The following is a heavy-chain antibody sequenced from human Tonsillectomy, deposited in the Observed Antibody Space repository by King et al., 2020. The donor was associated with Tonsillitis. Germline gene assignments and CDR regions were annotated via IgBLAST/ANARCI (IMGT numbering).Heavy chain of an antibody. V-gene: IGHV3-7*01. J-gene: IGHJ4*02. Sequence: VQLVESGGGLVQPEGSLRLSCAASGFTFSDYWMSWVRQAPGKGLEWVANIKQDGSAQYYVDSVKGRFTISRDNANNSLFLQINSPRAEDTALYYCARGRYTSGWYPDYFDYWGQGTLVTVSS. CDR3: ARGRYTSGWYPDYFDY. CDR1: GFTFSDYW. CDR2: IKQDGSAQ. D-gene: IGHD6-19*01.